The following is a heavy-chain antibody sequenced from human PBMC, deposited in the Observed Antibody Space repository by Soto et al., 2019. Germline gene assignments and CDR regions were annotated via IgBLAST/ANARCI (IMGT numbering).Heavy chain of an antibody. CDR3: ARLAAPYGDPYYFDY. J-gene: IGHJ4*02. V-gene: IGHV5-51*01. D-gene: IGHD4-17*01. Sequence: PGESLKISCKGSGYSFTSYWIGCVRQMTGKGLEWMGIIYPGDSDTRYSPSFQGQVTISADKSISTAYLQWSSLKASDTAMYYCARLAAPYGDPYYFDYWGQGTLVTVSS. CDR1: GYSFTSYW. CDR2: IYPGDSDT.